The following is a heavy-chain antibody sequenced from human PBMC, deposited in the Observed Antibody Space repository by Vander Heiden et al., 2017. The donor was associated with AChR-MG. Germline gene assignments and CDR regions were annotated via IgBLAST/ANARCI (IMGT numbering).Heavy chain of an antibody. CDR1: GFTFRLGW. V-gene: IGHV3-15*01. J-gene: IGHJ4*02. CDR3: TTDGGVGPRPLFDS. Sequence: EAAVVESGGSLAKLGVPLRLSCAAPGFTFRLGWMGWVRQAPGKGLEWVSRIKGKSDGGTTDYAAPVKGRFTISRDDSSSTVYLQMSSLKTEDTAVYYCTTDGGVGPRPLFDSWGQGTLVTVSA. D-gene: IGHD6-6*01. CDR2: IKGKSDGGTT.